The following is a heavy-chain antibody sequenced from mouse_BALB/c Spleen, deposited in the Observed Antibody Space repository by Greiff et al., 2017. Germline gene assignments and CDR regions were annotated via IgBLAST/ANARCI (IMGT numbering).Heavy chain of an antibody. Sequence: VQLQQSGAELVKPGASVKLSCTATGYTFSSYWMEWVKQRPGHGLEWIGEILPGSGSTNYNEKFKGKATFTAETSSNTAYMQLSSLTSEDSAVYECESGIAGSFDYAMDYWGQGTSVTVSS. CDR3: ESGIAGSFDYAMDY. CDR1: GYTFSSYW. CDR2: ILPGSGST. J-gene: IGHJ4*01. D-gene: IGHD1-1*01. V-gene: IGHV1-9*01.